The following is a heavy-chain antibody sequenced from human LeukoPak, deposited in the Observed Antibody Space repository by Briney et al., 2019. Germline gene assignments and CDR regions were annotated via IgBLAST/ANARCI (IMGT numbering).Heavy chain of an antibody. J-gene: IGHJ4*02. CDR1: GFIFSSYG. CDR3: AKDNYGNRPRFDY. Sequence: GGSLRLSCAASGFIFSSYGMHWVRHTPGKGLEWVALISNDGSSQYYTDSVKGRFIISRDNSKNTLFLQLNSLGPEDTGVYYCAKDNYGNRPRFDYWGQGTLVTVSS. V-gene: IGHV3-30*18. D-gene: IGHD2/OR15-2a*01. CDR2: ISNDGSSQ.